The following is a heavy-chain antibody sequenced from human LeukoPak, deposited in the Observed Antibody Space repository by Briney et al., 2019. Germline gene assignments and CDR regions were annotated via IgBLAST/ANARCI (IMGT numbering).Heavy chain of an antibody. D-gene: IGHD3-10*01. CDR3: ATSTSEGWYYGSGSYYKGAFDI. Sequence: PSETLSLTCAVSGGSISSSNWWSWVRQPPGKGLEWIGEIYHSGSTNYNPSLKSRVAISVDKSKNQFSLKLSSVTAADTAVYYCATSTSEGWYYGSGSYYKGAFDIWGQGTMVTVSS. CDR2: IYHSGST. V-gene: IGHV4-4*02. J-gene: IGHJ3*02. CDR1: GGSISSSNW.